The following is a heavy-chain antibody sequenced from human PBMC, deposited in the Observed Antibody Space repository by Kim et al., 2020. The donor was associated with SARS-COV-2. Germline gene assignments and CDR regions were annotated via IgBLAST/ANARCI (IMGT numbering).Heavy chain of an antibody. V-gene: IGHV3-23*03. D-gene: IGHD5-18*01. Sequence: GGSLRLSCAASGFTFSSYAMSWVRQAPGKGLEWVSVIYSAGSSTYYADSVKGRFTISRDNSKNTLYLQMNSLRAEDTAVYYCAKGSGYSYGGTDAFDIWGQGTMVTVSS. CDR3: AKGSGYSYGGTDAFDI. J-gene: IGHJ3*02. CDR2: IYSAGSST. CDR1: GFTFSSYA.